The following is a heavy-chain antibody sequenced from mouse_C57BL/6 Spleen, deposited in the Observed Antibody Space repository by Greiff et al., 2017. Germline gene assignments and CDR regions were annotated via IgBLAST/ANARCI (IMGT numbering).Heavy chain of an antibody. J-gene: IGHJ4*01. Sequence: QVQLQQSGAELVRPGASVTLSCKASGYTFTDYEMHWVKQTPVHGLEWIGAIDPETGGTAYNQKFKGKAILTADKSSITAYMELRSLTSEDSAVYYCTRGGGLRHYAMDYWGQGTSVTVSS. CDR3: TRGGGLRHYAMDY. V-gene: IGHV1-15*01. CDR1: GYTFTDYE. CDR2: IDPETGGT. D-gene: IGHD2-2*01.